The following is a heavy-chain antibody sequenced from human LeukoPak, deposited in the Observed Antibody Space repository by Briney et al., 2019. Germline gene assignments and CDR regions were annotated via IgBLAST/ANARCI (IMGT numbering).Heavy chain of an antibody. CDR1: GGSFSGYY. CDR2: INHSGST. D-gene: IGHD3-16*02. CDR3: AEARPLSPPDY. Sequence: SETLCLTCAVYGGSFSGYYWSRIRQPPGKELEWIGEINHSGSTNYNPSLKSRVTISVDTSKNQFSLKLSSVTAADTAVYYCAEARPLSPPDYWGQGTLVTVSS. J-gene: IGHJ4*02. V-gene: IGHV4-34*01.